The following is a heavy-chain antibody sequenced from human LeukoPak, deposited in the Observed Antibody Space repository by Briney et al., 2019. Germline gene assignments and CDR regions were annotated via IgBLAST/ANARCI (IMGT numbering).Heavy chain of an antibody. Sequence: GGSLRLSCEASGFTFSTYGMHWVRQAPGKGLEWVAVIWYDGSNKYYADSVKGRFTISRDNSKNTLYLQMNSLRAEDTAVYYCARDGRGYSYGYPGYWGQGTLVTVSS. D-gene: IGHD5-18*01. V-gene: IGHV3-33*01. J-gene: IGHJ4*02. CDR3: ARDGRGYSYGYPGY. CDR1: GFTFSTYG. CDR2: IWYDGSNK.